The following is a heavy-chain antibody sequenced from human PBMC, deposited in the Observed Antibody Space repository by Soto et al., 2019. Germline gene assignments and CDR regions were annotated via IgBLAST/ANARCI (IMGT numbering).Heavy chain of an antibody. CDR1: GGSISSSSYY. CDR3: ASPGLLLWFGDPLGFDY. CDR2: IYYSGST. D-gene: IGHD3-10*01. J-gene: IGHJ4*02. V-gene: IGHV4-39*01. Sequence: TSETLSLTCTFSGGSISSSSYYLGWIRQPPGKGLEWIGSIYYSGSTYYNPSLKSRVTISVDTSKNQFSLKLSSVTAADTAVYYCASPGLLLWFGDPLGFDYWGQGTLVTAPQ.